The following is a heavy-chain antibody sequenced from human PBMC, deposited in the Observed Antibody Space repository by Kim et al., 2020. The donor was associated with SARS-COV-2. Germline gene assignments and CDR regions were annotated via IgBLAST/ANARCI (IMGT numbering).Heavy chain of an antibody. J-gene: IGHJ4*02. V-gene: IGHV3-30*18. CDR1: GFTFSSYG. CDR2: ISNDGNNK. Sequence: GGSLRLSCAASGFTFSSYGMNWVRQAPGKGLEWVAVISNDGNNKYYGDSVKGRFTISRDNSKSTLYLQMNSLGTEDTAVYYCAKATTVTQRGYFDHWGQGTLVTVSS. D-gene: IGHD4-17*01. CDR3: AKATTVTQRGYFDH.